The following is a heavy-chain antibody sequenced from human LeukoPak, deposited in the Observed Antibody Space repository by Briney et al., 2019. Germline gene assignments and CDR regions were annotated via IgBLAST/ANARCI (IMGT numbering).Heavy chain of an antibody. D-gene: IGHD3-22*01. V-gene: IGHV1-2*02. CDR1: GYTFTAYY. Sequence: ASAKVSCKASGYTFTAYYMHWVRQTPGQGLEWMGWINPNSGGTNYAQKFQGRVTMTRYTSISTAYMELSRLRSDDTAVYYCAREGPPSEVVVITPHFDYWGQGTLVTVSS. J-gene: IGHJ4*02. CDR2: INPNSGGT. CDR3: AREGPPSEVVVITPHFDY.